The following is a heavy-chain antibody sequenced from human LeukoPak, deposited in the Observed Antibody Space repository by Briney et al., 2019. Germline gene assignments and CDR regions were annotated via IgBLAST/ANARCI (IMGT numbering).Heavy chain of an antibody. J-gene: IGHJ4*02. CDR3: ASLRDGYNSDFNY. Sequence: GGSLRLSCAASGFTFSSTGMHWFRQAPGKGPEWVAVISYEGSSKFYADSVKGRFTISRDNSKNTLYLQMNSLRTEDTALYYCASLRDGYNSDFNYWGQGTLVTVSS. D-gene: IGHD5-24*01. CDR1: GFTFSSTG. V-gene: IGHV3-30*03. CDR2: ISYEGSSK.